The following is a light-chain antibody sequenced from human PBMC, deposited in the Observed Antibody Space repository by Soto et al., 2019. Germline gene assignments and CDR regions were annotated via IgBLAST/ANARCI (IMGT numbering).Light chain of an antibody. V-gene: IGLV2-14*01. J-gene: IGLJ1*01. Sequence: LTQPASVSGSPGQSITISCTGTSSDVGGYNYVSWYQQHPGKAPKLMIYDVSDRPSGVSNRFSGSKSGNTASLTISGLQAEDEADYYCSSYTSSSTLEVFGTGTKVTV. CDR2: DVS. CDR3: SSYTSSSTLEV. CDR1: SSDVGGYNY.